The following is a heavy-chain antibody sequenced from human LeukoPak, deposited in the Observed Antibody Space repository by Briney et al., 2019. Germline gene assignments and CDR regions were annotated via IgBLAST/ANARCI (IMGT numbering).Heavy chain of an antibody. V-gene: IGHV3-30*04. J-gene: IGHJ4*02. CDR2: ISYDGRNQ. CDR3: ARDIMVRGARFDY. CDR1: GFAFSTYA. D-gene: IGHD3-10*01. Sequence: GGSLRLSCAASGFAFSTYAIHWVRQAPGEGLEWVAVISYDGRNQDYADSVRGRFTVSRDNPNNILYLQMNSLTTEDTAMYYCARDIMVRGARFDYWGQGTLVTVSS.